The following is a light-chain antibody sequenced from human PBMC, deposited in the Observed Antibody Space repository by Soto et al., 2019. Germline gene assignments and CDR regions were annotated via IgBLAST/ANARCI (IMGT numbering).Light chain of an antibody. CDR2: DVS. V-gene: IGLV2-14*01. Sequence: QAALTPPGSLVWAPGQSVTISRPGNRRDGGGYNYVSWYQQHPGKAPKLMIYDVSNRPSGVSNRFSGSKSGNTASLTISGLQAEDEADYYCSSYTSSSTLHVFGTGTKVTVL. J-gene: IGLJ1*01. CDR3: SSYTSSSTLHV. CDR1: RRDGGGYNY.